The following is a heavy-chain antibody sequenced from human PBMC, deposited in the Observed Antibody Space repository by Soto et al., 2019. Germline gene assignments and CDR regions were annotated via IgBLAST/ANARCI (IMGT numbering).Heavy chain of an antibody. J-gene: IGHJ4*02. V-gene: IGHV1-46*01. CDR1: GYTFTTYY. CDR3: ARGLAVAYSPALL. Sequence: QVQLVQSGAEVKKPGASVRVSCKASGYTFTTYYMHWVRQAPGQGLEWIGIINPGGGSTSYAQKLHGRVTMTRDTSTSTVYMELSSLRSEDTAVYYCARGLAVAYSPALLWGQGTLVTVSS. D-gene: IGHD6-19*01. CDR2: INPGGGST.